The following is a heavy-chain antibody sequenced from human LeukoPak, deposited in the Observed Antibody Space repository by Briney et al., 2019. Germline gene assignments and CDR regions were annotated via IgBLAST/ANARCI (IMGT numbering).Heavy chain of an antibody. CDR3: ARASSSWNPFDY. V-gene: IGHV3-23*01. CDR1: GFTFSIYA. CDR2: ISGSGGTA. J-gene: IGHJ4*02. D-gene: IGHD6-13*01. Sequence: GGSLRLSCAASGFTFSIYAMSWVRQAPGKGLEWVSAISGSGGTAYYADSVKGRFTISRDKSKNTLYLQMNSLRAEDTAVYYCARASSSWNPFDYWGQGTLVTVSS.